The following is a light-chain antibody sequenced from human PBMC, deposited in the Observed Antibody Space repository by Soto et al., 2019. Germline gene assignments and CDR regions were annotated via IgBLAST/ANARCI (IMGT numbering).Light chain of an antibody. CDR1: QDISNY. Sequence: DIQMTQSPSSLSASVGDRVTITCQARQDISNYLNWYQQKPGKAPKLLIYDASNLETGDPSRFSGSGSGTDFTFTISSLQPEDIATYYCQQYDNLPITFGQGTRLEIK. CDR3: QQYDNLPIT. V-gene: IGKV1-33*01. CDR2: DAS. J-gene: IGKJ5*01.